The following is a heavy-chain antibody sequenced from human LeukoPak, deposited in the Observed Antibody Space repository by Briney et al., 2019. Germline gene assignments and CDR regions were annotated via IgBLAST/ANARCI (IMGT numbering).Heavy chain of an antibody. D-gene: IGHD3-22*01. CDR1: GFTVSSNY. CDR3: ARGLYYFDTSGYLYY. J-gene: IGHJ4*02. V-gene: IGHV3-53*01. CDR2: IYSGGST. Sequence: WGSLRLSCAASGFTVSSNYMSWVRQAPGKGLEWVSAIYSGGSTYYADSVKGRFTISRDNSKNTLYLQMNSLRAEDTAVYYCARGLYYFDTSGYLYYWGQGTLVTVSS.